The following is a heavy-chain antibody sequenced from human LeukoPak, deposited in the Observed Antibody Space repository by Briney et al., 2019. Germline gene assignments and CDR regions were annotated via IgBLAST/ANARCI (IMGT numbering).Heavy chain of an antibody. J-gene: IGHJ4*02. CDR2: IYSGGST. D-gene: IGHD6-13*01. CDR1: GFTVSSNY. V-gene: IGHV3-66*01. CDR3: ARDIRYSSSWYLVY. Sequence: GGSLTLSCAASGFTVSSNYMSWVRQAPGKGLEGGSVIYSGGSTYYADSVKGRFTISRDNSKNTLYLQMNSLRAEDTAVYYCARDIRYSSSWYLVYWGQGTLVTVSS.